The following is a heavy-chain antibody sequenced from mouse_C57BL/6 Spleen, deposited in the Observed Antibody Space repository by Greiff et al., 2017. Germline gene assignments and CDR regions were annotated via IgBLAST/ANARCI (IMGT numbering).Heavy chain of an antibody. V-gene: IGHV1-15*01. CDR3: TRGDAGTWWAY. CDR2: IDPETGGT. J-gene: IGHJ3*01. Sequence: QVQLQQSGAELVRPGASVTLSCKASGYTFTDYEMHWVKQTPVHGLEWIGAIDPETGGTAYNQKFKGKAILTADKSSSTAYMELRSLTSEDSAVYCCTRGDAGTWWAYWGQGTLVTVSA. CDR1: GYTFTDYE.